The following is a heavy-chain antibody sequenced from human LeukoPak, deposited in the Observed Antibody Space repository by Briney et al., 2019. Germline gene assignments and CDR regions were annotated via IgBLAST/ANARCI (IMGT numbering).Heavy chain of an antibody. CDR1: GFTFSSYW. D-gene: IGHD3-10*01. CDR3: ARDSPYGSGSYGWFDP. Sequence: PGGSLRLSCAVSGFTFSSYWMSWVRQAPGKGLEWVANIKQDGSETYYVDSVKGRFTISRDNAKNSLYLQMNSLRAEDTAVYYCARDSPYGSGSYGWFDPWGQGALVTVSS. V-gene: IGHV3-7*01. CDR2: IKQDGSET. J-gene: IGHJ5*02.